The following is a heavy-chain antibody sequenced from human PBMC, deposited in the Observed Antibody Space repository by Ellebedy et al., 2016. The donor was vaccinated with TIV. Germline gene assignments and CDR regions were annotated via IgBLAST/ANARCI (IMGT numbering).Heavy chain of an antibody. CDR2: INPSGGST. V-gene: IGHV1-46*01. CDR1: GYTFTSYY. D-gene: IGHD3-3*01. CDR3: ARDMPLEGWSGLPLYGMDV. J-gene: IGHJ6*02. Sequence: ASVKVSCXASGYTFTSYYMHWVRQAPGQGLEWMGIINPSGGSTSYAQKFQGRVTMTRDTSTSTVYMELSSLRSEDTAVYYCARDMPLEGWSGLPLYGMDVWGQGTTVTVSS.